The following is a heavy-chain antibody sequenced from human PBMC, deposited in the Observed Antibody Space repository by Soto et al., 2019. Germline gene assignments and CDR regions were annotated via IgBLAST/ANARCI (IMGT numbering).Heavy chain of an antibody. J-gene: IGHJ4*02. CDR3: AGVGTDYAQGDH. V-gene: IGHV3-30-3*01. Sequence: PGGSLRLSCAASGFTFSSYAIHWVRQALGKGLEWVAVISYDGSKKYYADSVKGRFTISRDNSKSTLYLQMNSLRTEDTAVFYCAGVGTDYAQGDHWGQGTLVTVSS. CDR2: ISYDGSKK. D-gene: IGHD4-17*01. CDR1: GFTFSSYA.